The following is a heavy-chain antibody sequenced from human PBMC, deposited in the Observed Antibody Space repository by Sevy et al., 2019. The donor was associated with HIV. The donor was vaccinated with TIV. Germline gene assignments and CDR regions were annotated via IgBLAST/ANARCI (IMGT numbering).Heavy chain of an antibody. D-gene: IGHD5-12*01. CDR1: GFTFSNYV. V-gene: IGHV3-23*01. CDR2: ISGSGGST. CDR3: AKGRGFSAYDAYDF. J-gene: IGHJ4*02. Sequence: GGSLRLSCAASGFTFSNYVMTWVRQAPGKGLEWVSGISGSGGSTYYANSVKGRFTFSRDNPKNTVYLQMNSLRAEDTAVYYCAKGRGFSAYDAYDFWGQGTLVTVSS.